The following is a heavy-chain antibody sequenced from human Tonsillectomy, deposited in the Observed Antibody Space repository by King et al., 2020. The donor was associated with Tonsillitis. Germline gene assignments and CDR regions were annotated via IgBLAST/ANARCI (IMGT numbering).Heavy chain of an antibody. V-gene: IGHV3-74*02. CDR1: GFTFSSYW. CDR3: ASSRYDFWSGYGFLYGMDV. D-gene: IGHD3-3*01. J-gene: IGHJ6*02. CDR2: IHGDGSST. Sequence: VQLVESGGGLVQPGGSLRLSCAASGFTFSSYWMNWVRQAPGKGLVWVSRIHGDGSSTSYADSVKGRFTISRDNAKNTLYLQMNSLRAEDTAVFYCASSRYDFWSGYGFLYGMDVWGQGTTVTVSS.